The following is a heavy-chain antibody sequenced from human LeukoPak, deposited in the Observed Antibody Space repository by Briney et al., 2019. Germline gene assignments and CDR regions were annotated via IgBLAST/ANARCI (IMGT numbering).Heavy chain of an antibody. CDR3: ATANSWRQDSFDY. V-gene: IGHV1-24*01. J-gene: IGHJ4*02. Sequence: ASVKVSCKVSGYTLTELSMHWVRQAPGKGLEWMGVFDPEDGETIYAQKFQGRVTMTEDTSTDTAYMELKRMRSEDTAVYYYATANSWRQDSFDYWGQGTLVTVSS. D-gene: IGHD5-18*01. CDR2: FDPEDGET. CDR1: GYTLTELS.